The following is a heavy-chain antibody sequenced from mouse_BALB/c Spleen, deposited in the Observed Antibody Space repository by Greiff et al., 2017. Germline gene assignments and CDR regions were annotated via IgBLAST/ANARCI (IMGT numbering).Heavy chain of an antibody. CDR1: GYAFTNYL. CDR3: ARSTTVVAPDYYAMDY. Sequence: QVQLKESGAELVRPGTSVKVSCKASGYAFTNYLIEWVKQRPGQGLEWIGVINPGSGGTNYNEKFKGKATLTADKSSSTAYMQLSSLTSDDSAVYFCARSTTVVAPDYYAMDYWGQGTSVTVSS. D-gene: IGHD1-1*01. V-gene: IGHV1-54*01. J-gene: IGHJ4*01. CDR2: INPGSGGT.